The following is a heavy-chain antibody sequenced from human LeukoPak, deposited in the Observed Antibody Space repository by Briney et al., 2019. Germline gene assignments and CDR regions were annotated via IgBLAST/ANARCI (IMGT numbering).Heavy chain of an antibody. CDR3: ARVYCSSTSCLGGFDP. J-gene: IGHJ5*02. CDR1: GGSISSGGYS. CDR2: IYHSGST. V-gene: IGHV4-30-2*01. D-gene: IGHD2-2*01. Sequence: SQTLSLTCAVSGGSISSGGYSWSWIRQPPGKGLEWIGYIYHSGSTYYNPSLRSRVTISVDRSKNQFSLKLSSVTAADTAVYYCARVYCSSTSCLGGFDPWGQGTLVTVSS.